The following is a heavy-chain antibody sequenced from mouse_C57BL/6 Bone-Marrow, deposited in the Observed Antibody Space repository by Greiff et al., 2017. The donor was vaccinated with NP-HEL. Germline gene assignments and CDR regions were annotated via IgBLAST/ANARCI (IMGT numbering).Heavy chain of an antibody. CDR2: ISNLAYSN. J-gene: IGHJ3*01. V-gene: IGHV5-15*04. Sequence: DVMLVESGGGLVQPGGSLKLSCAASGFTFSDYGMAWVRQAPRKGPEWVAFISNLAYSNYYADTVTGRFTIAKENAKNTQYLEMSRLWSEDTAMYYCARGLGFAYWGQGTLVTVSA. CDR1: GFTFSDYG. CDR3: ARGLGFAY.